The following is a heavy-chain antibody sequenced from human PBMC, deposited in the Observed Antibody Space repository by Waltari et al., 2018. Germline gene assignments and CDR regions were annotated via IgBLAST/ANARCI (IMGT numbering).Heavy chain of an antibody. V-gene: IGHV3-66*01. Sequence: EVQLVESGGALVQPGGSLRLPCAVSGFTVRANDVTWVRQVPGKGLEWLSVIYAGGTTFYADSVKDRFIVSRDNPKNTVYLQMNTLRPDDTAIYYCARADSSGWYGFDYWGQGTLVTVSS. J-gene: IGHJ4*02. CDR1: GFTVRAND. D-gene: IGHD6-19*01. CDR2: IYAGGTT. CDR3: ARADSSGWYGFDY.